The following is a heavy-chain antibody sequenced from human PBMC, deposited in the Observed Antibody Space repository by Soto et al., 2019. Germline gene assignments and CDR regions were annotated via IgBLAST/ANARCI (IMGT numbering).Heavy chain of an antibody. Sequence: ETLSLTCTVSGGSINSHSWNWIRQPPGRGHEWIGYVYSSGSTKYNPSLESRVTISVDTSKNQFSLKLSSVTAADTAVYYCARVPDYWGQGTLVTAPQ. J-gene: IGHJ4*02. CDR1: GGSINSHS. CDR2: VYSSGST. CDR3: ARVPDY. V-gene: IGHV4-59*11.